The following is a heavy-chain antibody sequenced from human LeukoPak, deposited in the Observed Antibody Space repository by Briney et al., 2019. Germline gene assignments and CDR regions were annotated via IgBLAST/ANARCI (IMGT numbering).Heavy chain of an antibody. D-gene: IGHD3-10*01. CDR1: GGSISSSSYY. Sequence: PSETLSLTCTVSGGSISSSSYYWGWIRQPPGKGLEWIGEINHSGSTNYNPSLKSRVTISVDTSKNQFSLKLSSVTAADTAVYYCAREISYSWFGDPFGRYFDYWGQGTLVTVSS. CDR3: AREISYSWFGDPFGRYFDY. J-gene: IGHJ4*02. CDR2: INHSGST. V-gene: IGHV4-39*07.